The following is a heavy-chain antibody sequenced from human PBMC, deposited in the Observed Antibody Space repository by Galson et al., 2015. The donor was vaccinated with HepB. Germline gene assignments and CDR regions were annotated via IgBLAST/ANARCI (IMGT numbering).Heavy chain of an antibody. CDR3: ARALTGTTHPYYLDS. CDR1: GYKFTNYW. J-gene: IGHJ4*02. CDR2: IYPGDFDT. Sequence: QSGAEVKKPGDSLKISCKGSGYKFTNYWIAWVRQMPDKGLEWMGIIYPGDFDTRYSPSFRGRVTISADNSITTAYLQWSSLEASDTAIYYCARALTGTTHPYYLDSWGQGALVTVSS. V-gene: IGHV5-51*01. D-gene: IGHD1-20*01.